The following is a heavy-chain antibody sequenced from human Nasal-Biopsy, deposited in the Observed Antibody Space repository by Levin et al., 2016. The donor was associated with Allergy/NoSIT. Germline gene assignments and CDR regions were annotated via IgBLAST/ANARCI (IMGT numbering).Heavy chain of an antibody. CDR2: IKEDGSDE. V-gene: IGHV3-7*03. Sequence: GGSLRLSCAASGFTFSNHWMSWVRQAPGKGLEWVTNIKEDGSDENYVDSVNGRFTISRDNAKNLLYLQLNSLRVEDTAVYYCARERSLVTIPTGHYYYMDVWGKGTTVIVSS. CDR1: GFTFSNHW. CDR3: ARERSLVTIPTGHYYYMDV. J-gene: IGHJ6*03. D-gene: IGHD3-9*01.